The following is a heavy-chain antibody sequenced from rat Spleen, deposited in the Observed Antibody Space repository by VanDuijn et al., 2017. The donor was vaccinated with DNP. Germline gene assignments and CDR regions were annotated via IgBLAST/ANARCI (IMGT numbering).Heavy chain of an antibody. D-gene: IGHD1-4*01. CDR2: FNTGSGGT. Sequence: QVQLQQSGAELAKPGSSVKISCKASGYTFTSYYIGWIKQATGQGLEYIGYFNTGSGGTNYNEKFRGKATLTVDTSSSTAFMQLSSLTPDDSAVYYCARRRLPYWYFDFWGPGTMVTVSS. CDR1: GYTFTSYY. J-gene: IGHJ1*01. CDR3: ARRRLPYWYFDF. V-gene: IGHV1-43*01.